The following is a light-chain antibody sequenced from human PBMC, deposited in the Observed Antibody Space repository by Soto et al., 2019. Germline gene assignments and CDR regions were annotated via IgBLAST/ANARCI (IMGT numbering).Light chain of an antibody. J-gene: IGKJ1*01. CDR2: DVS. CDR3: QQRGDWPA. V-gene: IGKV3-11*01. Sequence: PGDIAILSCLASLSLSSYFTWYQHKPGQAPRLLFYDVSNRATGIPDRFSSSASGTTFTLTISSLEPEDFAIYYCQQRGDWPAFGQGTKVDIK. CDR1: LSLSSY.